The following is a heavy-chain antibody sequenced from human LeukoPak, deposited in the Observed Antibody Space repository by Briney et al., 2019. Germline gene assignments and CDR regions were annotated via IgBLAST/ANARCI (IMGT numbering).Heavy chain of an antibody. D-gene: IGHD6-6*01. CDR1: GGPISSHY. CDR3: ARGVGSISSNFDC. CDR2: IYYSGTT. Sequence: SETLSLTCTVSGGPISSHYWSWIRQPPGKGLEWIGYIYYSGTTSYNPSLKSRVTMSVDTSKTRFSLKLSSVTAADTAVYYCARGVGSISSNFDCWGLGTLVTVSS. J-gene: IGHJ4*02. V-gene: IGHV4-59*11.